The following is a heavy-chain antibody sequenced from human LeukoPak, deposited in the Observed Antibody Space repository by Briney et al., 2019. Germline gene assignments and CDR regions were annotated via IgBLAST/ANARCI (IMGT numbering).Heavy chain of an antibody. CDR3: TRLSSGYLYYYGMDV. CDR2: INPSGGNT. Sequence: GASVKVSCKASGYTFTSYYMHWVRQAPGQGLEWMGIINPSGGNTNYAQKFQGRVTMTRDTSTSTVYMELSSLRSEDTAVYYCTRLSSGYLYYYGMDVWGQGTTVTVSS. CDR1: GYTFTSYY. J-gene: IGHJ6*02. V-gene: IGHV1-46*01. D-gene: IGHD3-22*01.